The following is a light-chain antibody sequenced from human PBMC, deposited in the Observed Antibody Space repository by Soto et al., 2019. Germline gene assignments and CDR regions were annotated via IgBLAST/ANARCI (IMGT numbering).Light chain of an antibody. Sequence: DIVMTQSPSTLSASLGDRATLTCRASQSVSSSLAWYQQKPGQAPRLLIYGASTRATGVPARFSGSGCGTELTLTISSLQPDDFVTNYCQQYNSYGTWTFGQGTKVDIK. CDR1: QSVSSS. J-gene: IGKJ1*01. V-gene: IGKV3-15*01. CDR3: QQYNSYGTWT. CDR2: GAS.